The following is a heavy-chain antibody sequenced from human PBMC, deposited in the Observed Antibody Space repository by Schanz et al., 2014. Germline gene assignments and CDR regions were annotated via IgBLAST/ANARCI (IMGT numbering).Heavy chain of an antibody. CDR2: ISAYTNNT. D-gene: IGHD5-18*01. Sequence: GPEVKEPGASVKVSCEASRYTFNTYGLNWVRQAPGQGLEWMGWISAYTNNTNYAQKVQGRVTMTTDTSTGTAYMELRSLRSDDTALYYCTRGGYSYALSAFDIWGPGTMVTVSS. CDR3: TRGGYSYALSAFDI. J-gene: IGHJ3*02. CDR1: RYTFNTYG. V-gene: IGHV1-18*01.